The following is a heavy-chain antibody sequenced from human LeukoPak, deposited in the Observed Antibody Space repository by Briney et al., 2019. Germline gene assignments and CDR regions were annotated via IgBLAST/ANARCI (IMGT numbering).Heavy chain of an antibody. D-gene: IGHD4-23*01. J-gene: IGHJ4*02. CDR3: ATGVYGGPYYFDY. Sequence: ASVKVSCKVSGYTLTELSMHWGRQAPGKGLEWMGGFDPEDGETIYAQKFQGRVTMTEDTSTDTAYMELSSLRSEDTAVYYCATGVYGGPYYFDYWGQGTLVTVSS. CDR1: GYTLTELS. CDR2: FDPEDGET. V-gene: IGHV1-24*01.